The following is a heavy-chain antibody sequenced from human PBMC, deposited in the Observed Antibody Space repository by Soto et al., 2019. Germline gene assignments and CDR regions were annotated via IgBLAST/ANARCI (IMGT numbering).Heavy chain of an antibody. CDR1: GGSISSSSYY. CDR3: ARQEHDILTGYYPYFDY. D-gene: IGHD3-9*01. J-gene: IGHJ4*02. V-gene: IGHV4-39*01. Sequence: SETLSLTCTVSGGSISSSSYYWGWIRQPPGKGLEWIGSIYYSGSTYYNPSLKSRVTISVDTSKNQFSLKLSSVTAADTAVYYCARQEHDILTGYYPYFDYWGQGTLVTVSS. CDR2: IYYSGST.